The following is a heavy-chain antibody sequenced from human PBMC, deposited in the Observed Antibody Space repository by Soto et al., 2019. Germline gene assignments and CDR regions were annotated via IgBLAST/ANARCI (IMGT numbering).Heavy chain of an antibody. D-gene: IGHD3-10*01. V-gene: IGHV4-39*01. Sequence: SETLSLTCTVSGGFISSSSYYWGWIRQPPGKGLEWIGSIYYSGSTYYNPSLKSRVTISVDTSKNQFSLKLSSVTAADTAVYYCARPRVLLWFGELLSFWFDPWGQGTLVTVSS. CDR3: ARPRVLLWFGELLSFWFDP. CDR1: GGFISSSSYY. CDR2: IYYSGST. J-gene: IGHJ5*02.